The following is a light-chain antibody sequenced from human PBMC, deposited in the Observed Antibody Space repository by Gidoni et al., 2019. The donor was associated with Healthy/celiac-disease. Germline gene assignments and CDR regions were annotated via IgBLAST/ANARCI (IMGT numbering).Light chain of an antibody. J-gene: IGLJ2*01. Sequence: GSPGQSITISCTGTSSDVGGYNYVSWYQQHPGKAPKLMIYDVSNRPSGVSNRFSGSKSGNTASLTISGLQAEDEADYYCSSYTSSSTLYVVFGGGTKLTVL. V-gene: IGLV2-14*03. CDR3: SSYTSSSTLYVV. CDR2: DVS. CDR1: SSDVGGYNY.